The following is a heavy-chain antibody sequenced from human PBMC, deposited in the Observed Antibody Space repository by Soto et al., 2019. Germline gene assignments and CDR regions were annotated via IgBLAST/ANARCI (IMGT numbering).Heavy chain of an antibody. Sequence: QEHLVESGGGVVQPGGSLTLSCTASGFPFSSYTMHWLRRAPGKGLEWVGIISFDGSSKYYADWLTGRIVISRDNSKDSLYLQMDSLRPDHTARYYCARDTVTSLTPYQGFYYYGMDVWRQGTTVTVSS. CDR1: GFPFSSYT. V-gene: IGHV3-30*09. CDR2: ISFDGSSK. CDR3: ARDTVTSLTPYQGFYYYGMDV. D-gene: IGHD2-2*01. J-gene: IGHJ6*02.